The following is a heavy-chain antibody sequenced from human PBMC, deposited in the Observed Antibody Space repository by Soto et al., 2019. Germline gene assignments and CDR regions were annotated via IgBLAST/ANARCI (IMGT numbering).Heavy chain of an antibody. V-gene: IGHV1-69*13. Sequence: SVKVSCKASVGTFSSYAISWVRQAPGQGLEWMGGIIPIFGTANYAQKFQGRVTITADESTSTAYMELSSLRSEDTAVYYCASVVVPAAPDYYYYGMDVWGQGTTVTVSS. D-gene: IGHD2-2*01. J-gene: IGHJ6*02. CDR1: VGTFSSYA. CDR3: ASVVVPAAPDYYYYGMDV. CDR2: IIPIFGTA.